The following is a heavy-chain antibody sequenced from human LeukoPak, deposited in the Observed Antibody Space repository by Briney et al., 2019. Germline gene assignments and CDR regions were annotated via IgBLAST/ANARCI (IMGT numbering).Heavy chain of an antibody. Sequence: GGSLRLSCAASGFTLSSYDMHWVRQAPGKGLEWVSAISGSGGDTFYTDSVKGRFTISRDNSKNTLYLQMKGLRAEDTAVYYCVKNSVVVAGLVNYFDYWGQGTLVTVSS. CDR2: ISGSGGDT. CDR3: VKNSVVVAGLVNYFDY. J-gene: IGHJ4*02. CDR1: GFTLSSYD. D-gene: IGHD6-19*01. V-gene: IGHV3-23*01.